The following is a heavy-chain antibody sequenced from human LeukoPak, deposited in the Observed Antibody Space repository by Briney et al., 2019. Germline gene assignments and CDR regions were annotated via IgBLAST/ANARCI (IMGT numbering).Heavy chain of an antibody. CDR3: ARGPQILVVPAAMHLDY. CDR1: GYTFTSYD. D-gene: IGHD2-2*01. CDR2: MNPNSGNT. Sequence: ASVTVSCKSSGYTFTSYDINWVRQATGQGLEWMGWMNPNSGNTGYAQKFQGRVTMTRNTSISTAYMELSSLRSEDTAVYYCARGPQILVVPAAMHLDYWGQGTLVTVSS. V-gene: IGHV1-8*01. J-gene: IGHJ4*02.